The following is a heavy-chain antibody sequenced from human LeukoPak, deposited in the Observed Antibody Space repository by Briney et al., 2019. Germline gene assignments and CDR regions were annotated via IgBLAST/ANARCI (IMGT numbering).Heavy chain of an antibody. V-gene: IGHV4-59*01. CDR2: IYYSGST. CDR3: ARSGATMVRGAQIDY. D-gene: IGHD3-10*01. CDR1: VGSMRSYY. Sequence: PSETLSLTCTVSVGSMRSYYWSWIRQPPGKGLEWIGYIYYSGSTNYNPSLKSRVTISVDTSKNQFSLKLSSVTAADTAVYYCARSGATMVRGAQIDYWGQGTLVTVSS. J-gene: IGHJ4*02.